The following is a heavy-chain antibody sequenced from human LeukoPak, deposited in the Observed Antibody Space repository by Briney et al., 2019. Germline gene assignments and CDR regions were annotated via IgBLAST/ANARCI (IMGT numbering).Heavy chain of an antibody. V-gene: IGHV3-23*01. Sequence: GGSLRLSCAASGFTFSNAWMSWVRQAPGKGLEWVSAISGSGGGTYHADSVKGRFTISRDNSKNTLYLQMNSLRAEDTAVYYCTTLTYYYDSSGYPAPYYFDYWGQGTLVTVSS. J-gene: IGHJ4*02. CDR3: TTLTYYYDSSGYPAPYYFDY. CDR2: ISGSGGGT. D-gene: IGHD3-22*01. CDR1: GFTFSNAW.